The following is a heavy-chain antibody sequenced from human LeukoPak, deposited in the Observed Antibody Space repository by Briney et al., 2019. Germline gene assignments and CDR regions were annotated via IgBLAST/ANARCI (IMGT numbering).Heavy chain of an antibody. V-gene: IGHV3-7*01. CDR2: IKQDGSEK. J-gene: IGHJ4*02. CDR3: ARHQARYCSGGSCSVDY. Sequence: GGSLRLSCAASGFTFNTYWMGWVRRAPGKGLEWVANIKQDGSEKYYVDSVKGRFTISRDNADNSLFLQMNSLRAEDTALYYCARHQARYCSGGSCSVDYWGQGTLVTVSS. CDR1: GFTFNTYW. D-gene: IGHD2-15*01.